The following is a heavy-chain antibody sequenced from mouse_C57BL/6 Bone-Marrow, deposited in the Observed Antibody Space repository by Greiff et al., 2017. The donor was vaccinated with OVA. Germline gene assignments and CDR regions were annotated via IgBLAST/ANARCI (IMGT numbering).Heavy chain of an antibody. V-gene: IGHV6-6*01. CDR1: GFTFSDAW. CDR3: TRYGNYYYAMDY. CDR2: IRNKANNHAT. Sequence: DVMLVESGGGLVQPGGSMKLSCAASGFTFSDAWMDWVRQSPEKGLEWVAEIRNKANNHATYYAESVKGRFTISRDDSKSSVYLQMNSLRAEDTGIYYCTRYGNYYYAMDYWGQGTSVTVSS. J-gene: IGHJ4*01. D-gene: IGHD2-1*01.